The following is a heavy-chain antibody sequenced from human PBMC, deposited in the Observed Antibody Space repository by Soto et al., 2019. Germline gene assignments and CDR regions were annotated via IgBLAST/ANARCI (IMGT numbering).Heavy chain of an antibody. CDR1: GYTFTSYA. CDR3: ARDDNESEHYYYYMDV. J-gene: IGHJ6*03. CDR2: INAGNGNT. D-gene: IGHD1-1*01. V-gene: IGHV1-3*01. Sequence: GASVKVSCKASGYTFTSYAMHWVRQAPGQRLEWMGWINAGNGNTKYSQKFQGRVTITRDTSASTAYMELSSLRSEDTAVYYCARDDNESEHYYYYMDVWGKGTTVTVSS.